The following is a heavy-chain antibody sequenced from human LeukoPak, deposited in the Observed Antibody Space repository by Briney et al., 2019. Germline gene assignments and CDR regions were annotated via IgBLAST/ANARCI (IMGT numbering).Heavy chain of an antibody. D-gene: IGHD1-26*01. Sequence: PGGSLRLSCAASGFTFSSYAMNWVRQAPGKGLEWVSSISSSSYIYYADSVKGRFTISRDNAKNSLYLQMNSLRAEDTAVYYCARDLSQGSYSYWGQGTLVTVSS. V-gene: IGHV3-21*01. CDR3: ARDLSQGSYSY. J-gene: IGHJ4*02. CDR2: ISSSSYI. CDR1: GFTFSSYA.